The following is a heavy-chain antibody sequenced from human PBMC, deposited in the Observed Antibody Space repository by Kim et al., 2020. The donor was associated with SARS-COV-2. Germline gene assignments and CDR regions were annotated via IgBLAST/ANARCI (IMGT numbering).Heavy chain of an antibody. D-gene: IGHD2-2*01. CDR3: ATYSTSEGFDH. V-gene: IGHV4-59*03. CDR2: IYYSGST. Sequence: SETLSLTCTVSGGSILSYYWSWIRQPPGKALEWIGYIYYSGSTNYKPSLKSRVTISVDTSKNQFSLKLRSVTAADTAVYYCATYSTSEGFDHWGQGTLVTVSS. CDR1: GGSILSYY. J-gene: IGHJ4*02.